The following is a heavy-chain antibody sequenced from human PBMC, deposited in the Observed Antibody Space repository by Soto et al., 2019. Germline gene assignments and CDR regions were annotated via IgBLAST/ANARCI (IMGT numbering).Heavy chain of an antibody. CDR2: IYYSGST. J-gene: IGHJ4*02. CDR1: GEYSGFISSSSYH. Sequence: SVILSDTCTVSGEYSGFISSSSYHWSWTRQPPGKGLEWIGNIYYSGSTYYNPSLKSRVTISGDTSKNQFSLRLTSVTAADTAVYYCARHPPYGPLDYWGQGTLVTVSS. D-gene: IGHD4-17*01. V-gene: IGHV4-39*01. CDR3: ARHPPYGPLDY.